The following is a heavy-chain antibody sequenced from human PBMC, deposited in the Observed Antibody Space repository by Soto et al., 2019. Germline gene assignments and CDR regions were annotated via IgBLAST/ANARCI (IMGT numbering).Heavy chain of an antibody. Sequence: QVQLVQSGAEVKKPGSSVKVSCKASGGTFNSYGFNWVRQAPGQGLEWMGGVIPMFGTANYAQKFQGRVTITAEKTTSTSYMEVKSLRSEDTAVYYCARGDDILARRGDYFDYWGQGTQVTVSS. V-gene: IGHV1-69*06. D-gene: IGHD6-6*01. CDR1: GGTFNSYG. CDR2: VIPMFGTA. J-gene: IGHJ4*02. CDR3: ARGDDILARRGDYFDY.